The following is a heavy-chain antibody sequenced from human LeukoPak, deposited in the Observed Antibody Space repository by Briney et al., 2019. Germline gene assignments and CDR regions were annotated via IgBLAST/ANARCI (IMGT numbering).Heavy chain of an antibody. J-gene: IGHJ5*02. CDR3: AKDSGDTSGNWFDP. V-gene: IGHV3-23*01. D-gene: IGHD6-19*01. CDR1: GFTFSSCA. Sequence: PGRSLRLSCAASGFTFSSCAMSWVRQAPGKGLEWVSSISGSGGITYYTDSVKGRFTISRDNSKNTLFLQMNSLRAEDTAVYYCAKDSGDTSGNWFDPWGQGTLVTVSS. CDR2: ISGSGGIT.